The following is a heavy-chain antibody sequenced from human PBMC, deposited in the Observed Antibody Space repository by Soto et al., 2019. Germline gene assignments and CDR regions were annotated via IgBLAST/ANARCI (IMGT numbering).Heavy chain of an antibody. CDR1: GYTFISYG. J-gene: IGHJ6*02. CDR3: ARRESLSDYYYGLDV. CDR2: INTYNGNT. Sequence: SVKVSCKASGYTFISYGISWVRQAPGQGLEWMGWINTYNGNTKFAQKFQGRVTLTTDTSTSMAYMELRSLRSEDTAVYYCARRESLSDYYYGLDVWGQGTTVTVSS. V-gene: IGHV1-18*04.